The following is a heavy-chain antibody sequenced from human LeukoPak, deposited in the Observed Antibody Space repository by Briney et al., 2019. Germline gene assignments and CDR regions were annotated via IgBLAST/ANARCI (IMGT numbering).Heavy chain of an antibody. CDR2: IYYSGST. J-gene: IGHJ4*02. Sequence: PSETLSLTCTVSGGSISSSSYYWGWIRQPPEKGLEWIGSIYYSGSTYYNPSLKSRVTISVDTSKNQFSLELSSVAAADTAVYYCAGIAVAGTHFDYWGQGTLVTVSS. CDR3: AGIAVAGTHFDY. D-gene: IGHD6-19*01. V-gene: IGHV4-39*07. CDR1: GGSISSSSYY.